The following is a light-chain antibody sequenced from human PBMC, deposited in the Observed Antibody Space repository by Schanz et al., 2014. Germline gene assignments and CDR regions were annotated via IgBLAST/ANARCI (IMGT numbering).Light chain of an antibody. CDR3: QQSFSTPLT. J-gene: IGKJ4*01. CDR1: LSISTY. Sequence: DIQMTQSPASLSAFVGDRVTITCRTSLSISTYLNWYQQKPGKAPKVLIYAASSLQSGVPSRFSGSGSGTYFTLTIGSLRAEDVATYYCQQSFSTPLTFGGGTKVEIK. CDR2: AAS. V-gene: IGKV1-39*01.